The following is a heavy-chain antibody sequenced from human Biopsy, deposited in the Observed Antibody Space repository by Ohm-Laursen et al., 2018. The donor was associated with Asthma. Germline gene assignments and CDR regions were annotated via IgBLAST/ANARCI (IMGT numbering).Heavy chain of an antibody. V-gene: IGHV3-30*03. D-gene: IGHD3-22*01. CDR1: GFTFSDYY. J-gene: IGHJ3*02. CDR3: ARQSGQDYGDSSGFDI. Sequence: SLRLSCSASGFTFSDYYMSWVRQGPGKGLEWVALVSSDGHNKYYEDSVKGRFTISRDNSRNRLYLQINRLTVEDSAVYFCARQSGQDYGDSSGFDIWGQGTKVAVSS. CDR2: VSSDGHNK.